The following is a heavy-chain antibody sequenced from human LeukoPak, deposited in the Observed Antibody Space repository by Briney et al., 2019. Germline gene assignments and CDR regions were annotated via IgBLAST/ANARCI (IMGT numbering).Heavy chain of an antibody. Sequence: ASVNVSCKASGYSFTGYYMHWVRQAPGQGREWVGWINPIIGGTNYAQKFQGTVTMTRHTSISTAYMELSRLRSDDTAVDYCARGELAAAIDGWGQGTLVTVSS. CDR3: ARGELAAAIDG. D-gene: IGHD6-13*01. V-gene: IGHV1-2*02. J-gene: IGHJ4*02. CDR1: GYSFTGYY. CDR2: INPIIGGT.